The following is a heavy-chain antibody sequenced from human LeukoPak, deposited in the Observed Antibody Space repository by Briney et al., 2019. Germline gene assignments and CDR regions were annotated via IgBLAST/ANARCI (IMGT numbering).Heavy chain of an antibody. V-gene: IGHV1-46*04. J-gene: IGHJ4*02. CDR3: GRDLDYTTSGERFDN. D-gene: IGHD3/OR15-3a*01. CDR2: IIPSGGST. CDR1: GYMFTRYY. Sequence: ASVQVSCKASGYMFTRYYMQWVRQAPGQGLDWLGMIIPSGGSTTYPQNLRDRVTLTRDMSTSTVYMELSSLRSEDTAVYYCGRDLDYTTSGERFDNWGQGTLVTVYS.